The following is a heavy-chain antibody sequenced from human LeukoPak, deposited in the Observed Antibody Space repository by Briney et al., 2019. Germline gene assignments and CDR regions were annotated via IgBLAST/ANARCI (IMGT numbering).Heavy chain of an antibody. CDR3: AKDRNYYDSSGYYSLMDY. CDR1: GFTFDDYA. Sequence: PGGSLRLSCAASGFTFDDYAMHWVRQAPGKGLEWGSGISWNSGSIGYADSVKGRFTISRDNAKNSLYLQMNSLRAEDTAVYYCAKDRNYYDSSGYYSLMDYWGQGTLVTVSS. CDR2: ISWNSGSI. V-gene: IGHV3-9*01. D-gene: IGHD3-22*01. J-gene: IGHJ4*02.